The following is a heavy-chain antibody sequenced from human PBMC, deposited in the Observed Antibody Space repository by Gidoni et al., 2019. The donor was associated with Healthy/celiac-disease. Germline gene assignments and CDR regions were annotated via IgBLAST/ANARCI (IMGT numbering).Heavy chain of an antibody. CDR3: ARERRRGFNCSGGSCSNYYYYGMDV. V-gene: IGHV4-61*01. D-gene: IGHD2-15*01. CDR1: GGSVSRGSYY. Sequence: QVQLQESGPGLVKPSETLSLTCTVHGGSVSRGSYYWSWIRPPPGKGLEWIGYIYYSGSTNYNPSLKSRVTISVDTSKTQFSLKLSSVTAAATAVYYCARERRRGFNCSGGSCSNYYYYGMDVWGQGTTVTVSS. J-gene: IGHJ6*02. CDR2: IYYSGST.